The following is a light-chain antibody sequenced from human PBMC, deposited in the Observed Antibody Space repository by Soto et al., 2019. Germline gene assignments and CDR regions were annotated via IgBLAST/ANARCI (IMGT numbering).Light chain of an antibody. V-gene: IGKV3-20*01. CDR2: EAS. CDR3: QQYGRSPYT. J-gene: IGKJ2*01. Sequence: EIVLTQSPGTLSLSPGERATLSCRASQSVSKNWLAWYQQKPGQAPRLLIYEASRRPGGIPDRFSGSGSGTDFTLTINRLEPEDFAVYYCQQYGRSPYTFAQGTKLEI. CDR1: QSVSKNW.